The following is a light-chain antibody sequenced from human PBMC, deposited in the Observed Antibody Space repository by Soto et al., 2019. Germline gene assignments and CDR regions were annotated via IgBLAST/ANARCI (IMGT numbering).Light chain of an antibody. J-gene: IGKJ2*01. CDR3: QKYKTYTT. CDR2: DAS. Sequence: DIQTTQSPSTLSASVGDRVTITCRASQSIGTWLVWYQQKPGKAPKVLIYDASSLQSGVPSRFSGHGSGTDFTLTISRLQHDYSAIYYCQKYKTYTTFGQGTKLEIK. CDR1: QSIGTW. V-gene: IGKV1-5*01.